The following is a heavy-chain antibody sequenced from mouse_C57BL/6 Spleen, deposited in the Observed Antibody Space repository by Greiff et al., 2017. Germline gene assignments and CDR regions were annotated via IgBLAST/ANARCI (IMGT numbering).Heavy chain of an antibody. Sequence: QVQLQQPGTELVKPGASVKLSCKASGYTFTSYWMHWVKQRPGQGLEWIGNINPSNGGTNYNEKFKSKDTLTVDKSSSTAYMQLSSLTSEDSAVYYCARSLYGNYDAWFAYWGQGTLVTVSA. CDR2: INPSNGGT. D-gene: IGHD2-1*01. CDR3: ARSLYGNYDAWFAY. V-gene: IGHV1-53*01. J-gene: IGHJ3*01. CDR1: GYTFTSYW.